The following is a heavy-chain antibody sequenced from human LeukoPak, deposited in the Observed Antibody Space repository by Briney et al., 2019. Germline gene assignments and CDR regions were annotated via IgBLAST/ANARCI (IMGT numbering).Heavy chain of an antibody. D-gene: IGHD2/OR15-2a*01. CDR1: GDSISRYY. V-gene: IGHV4-59*13. CDR3: GRGQRGYFRAVVD. CDR2: IFYTGRT. Sequence: SETLSLTCTVSGDSISRYYWSWIRQAPSKGLEWIGYIFYTGRTDYNPSLKSRVTISMNSSNNQFYLKLNSVTTADAALYYCGRGQRGYFRAVVDWGPGIPVTVSS. J-gene: IGHJ4*02.